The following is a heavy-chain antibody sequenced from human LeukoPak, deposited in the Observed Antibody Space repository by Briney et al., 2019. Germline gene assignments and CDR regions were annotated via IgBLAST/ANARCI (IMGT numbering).Heavy chain of an antibody. J-gene: IGHJ4*02. Sequence: GGSLRLSCAASGFTFSSYGMHWVRQAPGKGLEWVAVISYDGSNKYYADSVKGRFTISRDNSKNTLYLQMNSLRAEDTAAYYCAKADQWLDLDYWGQGTLVTVSS. CDR1: GFTFSSYG. V-gene: IGHV3-30*18. CDR2: ISYDGSNK. CDR3: AKADQWLDLDY. D-gene: IGHD6-19*01.